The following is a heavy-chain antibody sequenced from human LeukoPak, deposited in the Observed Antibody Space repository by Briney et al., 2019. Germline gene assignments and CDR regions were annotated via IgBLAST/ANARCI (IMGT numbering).Heavy chain of an antibody. D-gene: IGHD3-16*01. CDR3: ARRGKGDDAFDI. V-gene: IGHV4-39*01. Sequence: SETLSLTCTVSGGSISSSSYYWGWIRQPPGKGLEWIGSIYYSGSTYYNPPLKSRVTISVDTSKNQFSLKLSSVTAADTAVYYCARRGKGDDAFDIWGQGTMVTVSS. CDR1: GGSISSSSYY. J-gene: IGHJ3*02. CDR2: IYYSGST.